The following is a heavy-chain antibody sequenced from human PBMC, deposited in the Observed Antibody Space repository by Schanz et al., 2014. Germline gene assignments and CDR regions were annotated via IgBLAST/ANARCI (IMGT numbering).Heavy chain of an antibody. D-gene: IGHD3-3*01. CDR2: ISWNGAGI. Sequence: EVQLVESGGGLVQPGRSLRLSCAASGFTFSNYGLHWVRQAPGKGLEWVSGISWNGAGIGYADSVKGRFTISRDNAKNSLYLQMNSVTAEDTALYYCAKDIRIRLFFQFDSWGQGTLVTVSS. V-gene: IGHV3-9*01. CDR1: GFTFSNYG. J-gene: IGHJ4*02. CDR3: AKDIRIRLFFQFDS.